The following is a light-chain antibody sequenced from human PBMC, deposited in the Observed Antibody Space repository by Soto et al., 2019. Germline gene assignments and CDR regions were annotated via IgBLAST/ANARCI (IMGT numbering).Light chain of an antibody. Sequence: DIQMTQSPSSLSASIGDRVTITCRASQGISNFLGWFQQKPGKAPKPLIYAATRLQSGVPSRISGSGSGTEFLLTITCLQPDDFATYYCQQYHTYPPTFGPGTTVDFK. V-gene: IGKV1-16*01. CDR1: QGISNF. CDR3: QQYHTYPPT. CDR2: AAT. J-gene: IGKJ3*01.